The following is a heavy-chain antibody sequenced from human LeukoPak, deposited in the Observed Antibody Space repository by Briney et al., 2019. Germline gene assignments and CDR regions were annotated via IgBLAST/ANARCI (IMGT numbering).Heavy chain of an antibody. CDR3: ARSPGVVVTLYYFDY. D-gene: IGHD3-22*01. Sequence: GASVNVSCKASGGTFSSYAISWVRQAPGQGLEWMGGIIPIFGTANYAQKFQGRITITADESTSTAYMELSSLRSEDTAVYYCARSPGVVVTLYYFDYWGQGTLVTVSS. J-gene: IGHJ4*02. CDR1: GGTFSSYA. V-gene: IGHV1-69*13. CDR2: IIPIFGTA.